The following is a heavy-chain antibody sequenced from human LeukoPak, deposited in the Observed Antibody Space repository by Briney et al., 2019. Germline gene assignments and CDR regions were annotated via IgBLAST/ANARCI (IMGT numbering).Heavy chain of an antibody. CDR1: GGSFSGYY. J-gene: IGHJ3*02. V-gene: IGHV4-34*01. Sequence: PSETLSLTCAVYGGSFSGYYWSWIRQPPGKGLEWIGEINHSGSTNYNPSLKSRVTISVDTSKNQFSLKLSSVTAAGTAVYYCARGRRTRWFGELFPPHDAFDIWGQGTMVTVSS. D-gene: IGHD3-10*01. CDR2: INHSGST. CDR3: ARGRRTRWFGELFPPHDAFDI.